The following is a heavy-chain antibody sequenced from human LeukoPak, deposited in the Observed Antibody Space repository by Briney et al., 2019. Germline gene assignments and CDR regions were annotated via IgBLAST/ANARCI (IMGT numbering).Heavy chain of an antibody. Sequence: PGGSLRLSCAAFGFTLSSYSMNWVRQAPGKGLEWVSYISSSSTHIYYADSVKGRFTISRGNARNSLYLQMNSLRAEDTAIYYCARSEHSSSSFDYWGQGTLVTVSS. V-gene: IGHV3-21*01. CDR1: GFTLSSYS. CDR3: ARSEHSSSSFDY. CDR2: ISSSSTHI. D-gene: IGHD6-6*01. J-gene: IGHJ4*02.